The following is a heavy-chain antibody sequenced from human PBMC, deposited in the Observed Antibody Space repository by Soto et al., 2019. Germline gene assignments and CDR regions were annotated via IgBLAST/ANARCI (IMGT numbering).Heavy chain of an antibody. Sequence: EVQLVESGGGLLQPGGSLRLSCAASGFTFSTYWMHWVRQAPGKGLVWVSRIKTDGSVTTYADSVKGRFTISRDNAKNTLYLQMNPLRAEDTAVYYCARDLGGSHDYWGRGPLVTVSS. CDR1: GFTFSTYW. CDR2: IKTDGSVT. J-gene: IGHJ4*02. V-gene: IGHV3-74*01. D-gene: IGHD3-16*01. CDR3: ARDLGGSHDY.